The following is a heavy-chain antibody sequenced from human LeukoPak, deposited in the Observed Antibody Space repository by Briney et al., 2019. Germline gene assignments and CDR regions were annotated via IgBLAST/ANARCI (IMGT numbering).Heavy chain of an antibody. CDR1: GFTFSSYA. J-gene: IGHJ3*02. Sequence: PGGSLRLSCAASGFTFSSYAISWVRQAPGKGLEWVSAISGSGGSTYYADSVKGRFTISRDNSKNTLYLQMNSLRAEDTAVYYCAKYSSSSVSAFDIWGQGTMVTVSS. D-gene: IGHD6-6*01. CDR2: ISGSGGST. V-gene: IGHV3-23*01. CDR3: AKYSSSSVSAFDI.